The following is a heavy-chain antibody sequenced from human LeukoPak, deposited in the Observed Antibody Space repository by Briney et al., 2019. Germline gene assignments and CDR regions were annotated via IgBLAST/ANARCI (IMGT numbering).Heavy chain of an antibody. D-gene: IGHD1-1*01. V-gene: IGHV1-24*01. CDR2: FDPEDGET. CDR3: AVSLTTGGYYGMDV. Sequence: ASVKVSCKVSGYTLTELSLHWVRQAPGKGLEWMGRFDPEDGETIYARRFQGRVTMTEDTSTDTAYMELSSLRSEDTAVYFCAVSLTTGGYYGMDVWGQGTTVTVSS. CDR1: GYTLTELS. J-gene: IGHJ6*02.